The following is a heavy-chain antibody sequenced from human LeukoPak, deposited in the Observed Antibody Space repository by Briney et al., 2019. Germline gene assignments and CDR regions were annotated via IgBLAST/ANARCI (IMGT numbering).Heavy chain of an antibody. CDR3: ARVPAARWLDP. V-gene: IGHV3-23*01. Sequence: GGSLRLSCAPSGFNFSSYAMSWVRQAPGKGLESVSTISGNGGSTYYADSVEGRFTISRDNSKNTLYLQMTSLRAEDTALYYCARVPAARWLDPWGQGTLVTVSS. D-gene: IGHD2-2*01. CDR1: GFNFSSYA. J-gene: IGHJ5*02. CDR2: ISGNGGST.